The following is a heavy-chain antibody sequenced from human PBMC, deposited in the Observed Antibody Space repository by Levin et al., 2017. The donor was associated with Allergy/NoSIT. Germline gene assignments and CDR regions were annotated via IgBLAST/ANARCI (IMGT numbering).Heavy chain of an antibody. CDR3: VSWDPYFDY. J-gene: IGHJ4*02. V-gene: IGHV4-34*01. Sequence: SETLSLTCAVYGGSFSGYYWSWIRQPPGKGLEWIGEINHSGSTNYNPSLKSRVTISVDTSKNQFSLKLSSVTAADTAVYYCVSWDPYFDYWGQGTLVTVSS. CDR2: INHSGST. D-gene: IGHD2-15*01. CDR1: GGSFSGYY.